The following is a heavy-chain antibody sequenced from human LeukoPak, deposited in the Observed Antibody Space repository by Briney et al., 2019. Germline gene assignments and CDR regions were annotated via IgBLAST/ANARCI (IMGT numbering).Heavy chain of an antibody. Sequence: GASVKVSCKASGYTFTSYDINWVRQATGRGLEWMGWMNPNSGNTGYAQKFQGRVTITRNTSISTAYMELSSLRSEDTAVYYCAGFMRGSDAFDIWGQGTMVTVSS. D-gene: IGHD1-26*01. V-gene: IGHV1-8*03. CDR3: AGFMRGSDAFDI. CDR1: GYTFTSYD. CDR2: MNPNSGNT. J-gene: IGHJ3*02.